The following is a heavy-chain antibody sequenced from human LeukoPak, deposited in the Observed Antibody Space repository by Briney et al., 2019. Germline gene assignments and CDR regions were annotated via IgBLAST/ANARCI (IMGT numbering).Heavy chain of an antibody. J-gene: IGHJ4*02. V-gene: IGHV3-30*18. D-gene: IGHD1-26*01. CDR3: AKGVGSTGSYFDY. CDR2: ISYDGSTI. CDR1: GFTFSSYG. Sequence: GGSLRLSCAASGFTFSSYGIHWVRQAPGKGLEWVAVISYDGSTIYYVDSVKGRFTISRDNSKDTLYLQMNSLRADDTAVYYCAKGVGSTGSYFDYLGQGTPVTVSS.